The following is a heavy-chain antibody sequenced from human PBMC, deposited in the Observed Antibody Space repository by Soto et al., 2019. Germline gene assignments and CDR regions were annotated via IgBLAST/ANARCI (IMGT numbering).Heavy chain of an antibody. V-gene: IGHV3-23*01. Sequence: EGSLRRSWSASRCTFSSYAMSWVRQALGKGLEWVSAISGSGGSPYYADSVKGRVTISRDNAKNTLCLQMNSLSAEDTAVYYCAKDVGPSYPFYYKGMDVSGKGITVNVS. D-gene: IGHD2-2*02. CDR1: RCTFSSYA. CDR2: ISGSGGSP. CDR3: AKDVGPSYPFYYKGMDV. J-gene: IGHJ6*04.